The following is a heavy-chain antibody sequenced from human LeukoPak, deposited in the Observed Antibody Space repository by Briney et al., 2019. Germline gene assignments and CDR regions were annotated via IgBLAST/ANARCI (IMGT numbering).Heavy chain of an antibody. CDR1: GGSISSGGYS. CDR2: IYYSGST. V-gene: IGHV4-30-4*07. D-gene: IGHD3-3*01. CDR3: ARSSGKWSGDYYYHYMDV. Sequence: PSQTLSLTCAVSGGSISSGGYSWSWIRQPPGKGLEWIGYIYYSGSTYYNPSLKSRLTISVDTSKNQFSLKLSSVTAADTAVYYCARSSGKWSGDYYYHYMDVWGRGTTVTISS. J-gene: IGHJ6*03.